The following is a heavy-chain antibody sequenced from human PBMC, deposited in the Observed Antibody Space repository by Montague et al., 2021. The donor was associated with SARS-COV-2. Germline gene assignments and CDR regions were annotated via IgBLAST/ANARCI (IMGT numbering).Heavy chain of an antibody. CDR2: VYYSGST. CDR3: ARLGLVGLWLNLGWFDP. CDR1: GDSIRSSGYY. Sequence: SETLSLTCSVSGDSIRSSGYYWGWIRQPPGKGLEWIGTVYYSGSTNYNPSLKSRVTMPVDTSKNQFSLELRSVTAADTAVYYCARLGLVGLWLNLGWFDPWGQGTLVTVFS. D-gene: IGHD3-10*01. V-gene: IGHV4-39*01. J-gene: IGHJ5*02.